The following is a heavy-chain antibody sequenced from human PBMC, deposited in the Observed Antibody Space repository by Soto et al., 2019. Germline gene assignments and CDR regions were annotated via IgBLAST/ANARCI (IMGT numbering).Heavy chain of an antibody. CDR2: IIPIFGTA. CDR1: GGTFSSYA. J-gene: IGHJ4*02. Sequence: SVKVSCKASGGTFSSYAISWVRQAPGQGLEWMGGIIPIFGTANYAQKFQGRVTITADESTSTAYMELSSLRSEDTAVYYCARDGYCSGGSCYSAYWGQGTLVTVSS. V-gene: IGHV1-69*13. D-gene: IGHD2-15*01. CDR3: ARDGYCSGGSCYSAY.